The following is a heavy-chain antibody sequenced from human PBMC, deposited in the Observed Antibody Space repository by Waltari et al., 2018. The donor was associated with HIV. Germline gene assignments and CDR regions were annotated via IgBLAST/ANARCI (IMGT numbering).Heavy chain of an antibody. D-gene: IGHD1-26*01. Sequence: HWVRQAPGQGLEWMGWINPNSGGTNYAQKFQGRVTMTRDTSISTAYMELSRLRSDDTAVYYCARAAAGGNWFDPWGQGTLVTVSS. CDR3: ARAAAGGNWFDP. J-gene: IGHJ5*02. V-gene: IGHV1-2*02. CDR2: INPNSGGT.